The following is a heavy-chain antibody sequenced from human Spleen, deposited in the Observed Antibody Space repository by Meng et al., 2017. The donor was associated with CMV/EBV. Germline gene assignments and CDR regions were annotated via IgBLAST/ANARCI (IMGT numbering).Heavy chain of an antibody. CDR3: GRDMNV. J-gene: IGHJ6*02. V-gene: IGHV3-23*01. CDR1: GFTFSNFA. Sequence: GESLKISCAASGFTFSNFAMSWVRQAPGKGLEWVSSTTASGSSTDYADSVKGRFTISRDNAKNSMYLQMNSLRAEDTAVYYCGRDMNVWGQGTTVTVSS. CDR2: TTASGSST.